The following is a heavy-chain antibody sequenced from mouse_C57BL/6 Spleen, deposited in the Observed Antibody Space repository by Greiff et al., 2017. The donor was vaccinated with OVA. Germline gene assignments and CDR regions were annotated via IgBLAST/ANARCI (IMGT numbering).Heavy chain of an antibody. D-gene: IGHD1-1*01. CDR2: ISSGSSTI. V-gene: IGHV5-17*01. Sequence: EVQGVESGGGLVKPGGSLKLSCAASGFTFSDYGMHWVRQAPEKGLEWVAYISSGSSTIYYADTVKGRFTISRDNAKNTLFLQMTSLRSEDTAMYYCARPFTTVVARAMDYWGQGTSVTVSS. J-gene: IGHJ4*01. CDR3: ARPFTTVVARAMDY. CDR1: GFTFSDYG.